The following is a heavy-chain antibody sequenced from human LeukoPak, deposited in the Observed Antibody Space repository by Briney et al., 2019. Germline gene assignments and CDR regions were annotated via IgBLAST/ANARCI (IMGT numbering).Heavy chain of an antibody. CDR1: GFTFSSCG. J-gene: IGHJ6*02. V-gene: IGHV3-33*01. D-gene: IGHD4-23*01. CDR2: IWYDGSNK. CDR3: AREVTPTYYYYYYGMDV. Sequence: GGSLRLSCAASGFTFSSCGMHWVRQAPGKGLEWVAVIWYDGSNKYYADSVKGRFTISRDNSKNTLYLQMNSLRAEDTAVYYCAREVTPTYYYYYYGMDVWGQGTTVTVSS.